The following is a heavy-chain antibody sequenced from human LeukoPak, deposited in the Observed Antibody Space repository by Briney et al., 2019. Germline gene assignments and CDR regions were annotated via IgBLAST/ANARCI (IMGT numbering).Heavy chain of an antibody. CDR2: ISSDGSKN. D-gene: IGHD6-19*01. V-gene: IGHV3-30*18. CDR3: AKAGRKIAVAGTGNFDY. J-gene: IGHJ4*02. CDR1: GFTFTNYA. Sequence: GGSLRLSCAASGFTFTNYAMHWVRQTPGKGLEWVALISSDGSKNIYADPVKGRFTISRDNSKNTLYLQMNSLRAEDTAVYYCAKAGRKIAVAGTGNFDYWGQGTLVTVSS.